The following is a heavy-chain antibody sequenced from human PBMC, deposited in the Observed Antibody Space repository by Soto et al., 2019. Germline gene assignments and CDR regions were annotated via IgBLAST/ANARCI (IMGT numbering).Heavy chain of an antibody. D-gene: IGHD6-13*01. CDR2: MNPNSGNT. V-gene: IGHV1-8*01. Sequence: ASVKVSCKASGYTFTSYDINWVRQATGQGLEWMGWMNPNSGNTGYAQKFQGRVTMTRNTSISTAYMELSSLRSEDTAVYYCARGFADTGDSSSWFDYWGQGTLVTVSS. CDR1: GYTFTSYD. CDR3: ARGFADTGDSSSWFDY. J-gene: IGHJ4*02.